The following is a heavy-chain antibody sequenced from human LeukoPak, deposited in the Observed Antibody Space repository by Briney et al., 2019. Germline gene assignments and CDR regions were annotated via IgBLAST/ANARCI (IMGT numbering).Heavy chain of an antibody. D-gene: IGHD2-8*01. Sequence: PGGSLRLSCAASGFTFDDYGMSWVRQPPGKGLEWVSGINRNGGSTDYADSVKGRFTISRDNAKNSHFLQMNSLRVEDTALYYCARGFRNGPFDCWGQGTLVTVFS. V-gene: IGHV3-20*04. CDR2: INRNGGST. J-gene: IGHJ4*02. CDR1: GFTFDDYG. CDR3: ARGFRNGPFDC.